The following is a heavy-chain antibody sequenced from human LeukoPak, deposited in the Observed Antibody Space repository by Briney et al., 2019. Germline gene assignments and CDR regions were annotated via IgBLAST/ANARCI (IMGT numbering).Heavy chain of an antibody. D-gene: IGHD4-11*01. CDR3: ARGRTTETTFYYYYHGMDV. Sequence: PSETLSLTCAVYGGSFSGYYWTWIPQPPGKGLEWIGEINHSGSTNYNPSLKSRVTISVDTSKNQFSLKLSSVTAADTAVYYCARGRTTETTFYYYYHGMDVWGQGTTVTVSS. V-gene: IGHV4-34*01. CDR2: INHSGST. CDR1: GGSFSGYY. J-gene: IGHJ6*02.